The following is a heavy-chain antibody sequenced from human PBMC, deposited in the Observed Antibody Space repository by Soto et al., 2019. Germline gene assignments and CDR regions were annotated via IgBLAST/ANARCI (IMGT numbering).Heavy chain of an antibody. J-gene: IGHJ4*02. CDR2: IYYSGST. CDR3: ARVLGCISTSCYSERAPPYYFDY. V-gene: IGHV4-61*01. D-gene: IGHD2-2*02. CDR1: GGSVSSGSYY. Sequence: TSETLSLTCTVSGGSVSSGSYYWSWIRQPPGKGLEWIGYIYYSGSTNYNPSLKSRVTISVDTSKNQFSLKLSSVTAADTAVYYCARVLGCISTSCYSERAPPYYFDYWGQGTLVNVSS.